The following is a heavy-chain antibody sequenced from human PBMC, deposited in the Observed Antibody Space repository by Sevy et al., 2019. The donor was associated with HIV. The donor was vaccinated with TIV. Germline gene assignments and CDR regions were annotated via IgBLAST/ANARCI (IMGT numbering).Heavy chain of an antibody. Sequence: GGSLRLSCAASGLTLRNCGMTWVRQAPGKGLEWVSTISDGGGNTYYADSVKGRFTISRDSSKNTWYLQMNSLRAGDTAVYYCAGRRGGPYYFDYWGQGMLVTVSS. D-gene: IGHD1-26*01. V-gene: IGHV3-23*01. CDR3: AGRRGGPYYFDY. CDR1: GLTLRNCG. CDR2: ISDGGGNT. J-gene: IGHJ4*02.